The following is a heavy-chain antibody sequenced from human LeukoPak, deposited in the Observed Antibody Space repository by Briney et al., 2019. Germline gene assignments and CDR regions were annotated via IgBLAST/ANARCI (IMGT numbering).Heavy chain of an antibody. CDR3: ARDSGGTSSWNYYYYYMDV. CDR1: GYTFTGYY. D-gene: IGHD6-13*01. J-gene: IGHJ6*03. V-gene: IGHV1-46*01. CDR2: INPRGGSA. Sequence: ASVKVSFKASGYTFTGYYMHWVRQAPGQGLEWMGAINPRGGSATLAQRFKGRVTMTRDTSTSTVYMELSSLRLEDTAVYYCARDSGGTSSWNYYYYYMDVWGAGTTVTISS.